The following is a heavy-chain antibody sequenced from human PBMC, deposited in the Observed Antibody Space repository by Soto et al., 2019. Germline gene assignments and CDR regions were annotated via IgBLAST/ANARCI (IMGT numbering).Heavy chain of an antibody. CDR3: ARRKHGDSSGWGEFDY. V-gene: IGHV4-39*01. CDR2: IYYSGTT. CDR1: NGYISSSNYH. Sequence: QLQLQESGPGLVKPSETLSLTCTVSNGYISSSNYHWGWIRQAPGKGLECIGSIYYSGTTYYNPSLKSRVTISVETSKNQFSLKLSSVTAADTAVYYCARRKHGDSSGWGEFDYWGQGTLVTVSS. D-gene: IGHD6-19*01. J-gene: IGHJ4*02.